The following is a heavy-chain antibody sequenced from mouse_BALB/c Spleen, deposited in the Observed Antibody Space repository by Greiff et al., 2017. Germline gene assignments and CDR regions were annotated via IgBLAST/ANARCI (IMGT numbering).Heavy chain of an antibody. CDR2: ISNLAYSI. Sequence: EVHLVESGGGLVQPGGSRKLSCAASGFTFSDYGMAWVRQAPGKGPEWVAFISNLAYSIYYADTVTGRFTISRENAKNTLYLEMSSLRSEDTAMYYCARGGGNSYFDYWGQGTTLTVSS. CDR3: ARGGGNSYFDY. V-gene: IGHV5-15*02. D-gene: IGHD2-1*01. CDR1: GFTFSDYG. J-gene: IGHJ2*01.